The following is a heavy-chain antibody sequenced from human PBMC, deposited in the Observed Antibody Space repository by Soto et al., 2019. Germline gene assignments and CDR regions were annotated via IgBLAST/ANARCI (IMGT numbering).Heavy chain of an antibody. J-gene: IGHJ3*02. V-gene: IGHV3-23*01. CDR1: GFIFSRYA. CDR3: GQRFAYSSGIDGYYI. CDR2: ISGSGGTT. Sequence: PGGSLRLSCAASGFIFSRYAMSWVRQAPGKGLEWVSGISGSGGTTYYGDSVKGRFIISRDNSKSTLYLQMSNLRAEDSAIYYCGQRFAYSSGIDGYYIWGQGTMVTVSS. D-gene: IGHD6-19*01.